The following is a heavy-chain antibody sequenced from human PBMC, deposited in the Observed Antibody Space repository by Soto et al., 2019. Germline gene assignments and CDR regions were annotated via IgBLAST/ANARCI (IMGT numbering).Heavy chain of an antibody. CDR1: GGTFSSYT. CDR3: ARDQWVDQRYSSGWTGGYNWFDP. V-gene: IGHV1-69*04. Sequence: SVKVSCKASGGTFSSYTISWVRQAPGQGLEWMGRIIPILGIANYAQKFQGRVTITADKSTSTAYMELSSLRSEDTAVYYCARDQWVDQRYSSGWTGGYNWFDPWGQGTLVTVS. J-gene: IGHJ5*02. CDR2: IIPILGIA. D-gene: IGHD6-19*01.